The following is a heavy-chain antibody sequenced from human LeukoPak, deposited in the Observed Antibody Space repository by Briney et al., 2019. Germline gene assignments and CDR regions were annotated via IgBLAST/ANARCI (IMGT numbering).Heavy chain of an antibody. Sequence: HSGGSLRLSCAASGFTFSSYSMNWVRQAPGKGLEWVSSLSNSGGSTYYADSVKGRFTISRDNSMSTLYLQMNSLRAEDTAVYYCARETNLAHWGRGTLVTVSS. CDR1: GFTFSSYS. CDR3: ARETNLAH. D-gene: IGHD1-14*01. V-gene: IGHV3-23*01. CDR2: LSNSGGST. J-gene: IGHJ4*02.